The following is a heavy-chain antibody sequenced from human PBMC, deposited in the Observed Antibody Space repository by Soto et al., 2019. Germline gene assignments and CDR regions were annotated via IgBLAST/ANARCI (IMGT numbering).Heavy chain of an antibody. D-gene: IGHD3-3*01. V-gene: IGHV1-18*01. CDR3: ARWAIFGVVIRSDWFDP. CDR1: GYTFTSYG. Sequence: GASAKVSCKAPGYTFTSYGISWVRQAPGQGLEWMGWISAYNGNTNYAQKLQGRVTMTTDTSTSTAYMELRSLRSDDTAVYYCARWAIFGVVIRSDWFDPWGQGTLVTVSS. J-gene: IGHJ5*02. CDR2: ISAYNGNT.